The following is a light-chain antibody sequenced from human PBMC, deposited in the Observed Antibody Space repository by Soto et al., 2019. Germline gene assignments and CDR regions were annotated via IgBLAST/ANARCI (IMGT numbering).Light chain of an antibody. J-gene: IGLJ1*01. CDR3: NSFRVSHLYV. V-gene: IGLV2-14*01. CDR1: SSDVGGYNA. CDR2: EVT. Sequence: QSALAQPASVSGSPGQTITISFTGTSSDVGGYNAVSWYQHHPGKAPKLIIYEVTHRPSGVSDRFSASKSGNTASLTISGLQADDEADYYCNSFRVSHLYVFGTGTKVT.